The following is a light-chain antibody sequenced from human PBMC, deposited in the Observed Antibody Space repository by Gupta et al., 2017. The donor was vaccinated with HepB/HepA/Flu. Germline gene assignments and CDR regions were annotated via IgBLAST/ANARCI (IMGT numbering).Light chain of an antibody. J-gene: IGLJ2*01. CDR1: SSDVGAYDY. CDR2: DVT. CDR3: SSFAGSDNYVI. Sequence: AMTQPRPVSASPGPSGHMAWTGSSSDVGAYDYVYWYQQQPGNAPKLIISDVTKRPSGVPDRFSGSKSGNTASLTISSLQAEDEAEYYCSSFAGSDNYVIFGEGTKLTVL. V-gene: IGLV2-11*01.